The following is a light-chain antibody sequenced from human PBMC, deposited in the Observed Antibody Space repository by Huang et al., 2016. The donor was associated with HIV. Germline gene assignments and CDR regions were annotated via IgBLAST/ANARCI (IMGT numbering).Light chain of an antibody. Sequence: DIQMTQSPSTLSASVGDRVTITCRASQSISSWLAWYQQKPGKAPNLLIYDASSLESGVPSRCSGSGSGTEFTLTISSLQPDDFATYYCQQYNTYPRTFGQGTKVEIK. CDR1: QSISSW. CDR2: DAS. J-gene: IGKJ1*01. CDR3: QQYNTYPRT. V-gene: IGKV1-5*01.